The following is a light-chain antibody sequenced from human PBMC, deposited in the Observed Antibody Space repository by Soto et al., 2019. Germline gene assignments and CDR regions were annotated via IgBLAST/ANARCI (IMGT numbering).Light chain of an antibody. Sequence: QSVLTQPASVSGSPGQSITISCTGTSSDIGGYKYVSWYQQHPGKAPKLMIYDVGNRPSGVSNRFSGSKSGNTASLTVSGLQAEDEADYYCSSYTTSGALVVFGGGTKVTVL. J-gene: IGLJ2*01. CDR3: SSYTTSGALVV. V-gene: IGLV2-14*01. CDR2: DVG. CDR1: SSDIGGYKY.